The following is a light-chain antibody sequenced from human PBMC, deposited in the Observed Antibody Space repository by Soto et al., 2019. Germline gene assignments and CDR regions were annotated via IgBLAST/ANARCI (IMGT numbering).Light chain of an antibody. Sequence: DIQMTQSPSSLSASVGDRVTITCRASQSISNYLNWYQQKPGQGPKLLIYAASRWPAGVPPRFTGRGSGTRFSLIISGLQPEDSATYYCQQSDGSPPWTFGQGTKVEVK. CDR3: QQSDGSPPWT. J-gene: IGKJ1*01. CDR2: AAS. CDR1: QSISNY. V-gene: IGKV1-39*01.